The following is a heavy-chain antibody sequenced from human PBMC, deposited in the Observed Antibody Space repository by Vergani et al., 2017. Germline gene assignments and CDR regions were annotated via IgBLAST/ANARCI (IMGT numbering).Heavy chain of an antibody. CDR2: IYYSGST. V-gene: IGHV4-61*08. D-gene: IGHD1-26*01. Sequence: QVQLQESGPGLVKPSQTLSLTCTVSGGSISSGGYYWSWIRQPPGKGLEWIGYIYYSGSTNYNPSLKSRVTISVDTSKNQFSLKLSSVTAADTAVYYCARCGSYYPLNIDYWGQGTLVTVSS. J-gene: IGHJ4*02. CDR1: GGSISSGGYY. CDR3: ARCGSYYPLNIDY.